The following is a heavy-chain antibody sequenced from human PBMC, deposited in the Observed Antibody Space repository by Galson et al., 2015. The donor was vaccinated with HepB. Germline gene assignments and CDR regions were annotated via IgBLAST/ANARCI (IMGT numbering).Heavy chain of an antibody. V-gene: IGHV3-30-3*01. CDR3: ARTPTFSGSYSGSFDY. Sequence: SLRLSCAASGFTFSSYAMHWVRQAPGKGLEWVAVISYDGSNKYYADSVKGRFTISRANSKNTLYLQMNSLRAEDTAVYYCARTPTFSGSYSGSFDYWGQGTLVTVPS. CDR2: ISYDGSNK. D-gene: IGHD1-26*01. J-gene: IGHJ4*02. CDR1: GFTFSSYA.